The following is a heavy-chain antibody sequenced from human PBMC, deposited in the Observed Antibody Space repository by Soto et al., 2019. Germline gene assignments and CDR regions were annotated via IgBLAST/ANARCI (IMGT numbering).Heavy chain of an antibody. Sequence: GASVKVSCKASGYTFTSYGISWVRQAPGQGLEWMGWISAYNGNTNYAQKLQGRVTMTTDTSTSTAYMELRSLRSDDTAVYYCARDYSDPDYYYRMAVWGQGTSVTVSS. V-gene: IGHV1-18*01. D-gene: IGHD1-26*01. CDR1: GYTFTSYG. CDR3: ARDYSDPDYYYRMAV. J-gene: IGHJ6*02. CDR2: ISAYNGNT.